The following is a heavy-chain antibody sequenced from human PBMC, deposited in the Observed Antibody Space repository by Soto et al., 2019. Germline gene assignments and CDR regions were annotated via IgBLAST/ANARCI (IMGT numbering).Heavy chain of an antibody. CDR2: ISYDGSNT. J-gene: IGHJ4*02. CDR1: GFTFSSYG. CDR3: AKEGGLSGSYYISSSYYFDY. V-gene: IGHV3-30*18. Sequence: QVQLVESGGGVVQPGRSLRLSCVASGFTFSSYGIHWVRQAPGKGREWVAIISYDGSNTYYADPVKGRFTISRDNSKNTLYLQMNSLRAEDTSVYYCAKEGGLSGSYYISSSYYFDYWGQGTLVTVSS. D-gene: IGHD1-26*01.